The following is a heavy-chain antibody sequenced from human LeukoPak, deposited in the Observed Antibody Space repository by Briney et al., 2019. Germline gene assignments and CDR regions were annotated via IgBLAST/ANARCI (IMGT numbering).Heavy chain of an antibody. CDR2: INPNSGGT. V-gene: IGHV1-2*02. Sequence: ASVKVSCKASGYTFTGYYMHWVRQAPGQGLEWMGWINPNSGGTNYAQKFQGRVTMTRDTSISTAYMELRSLRSDDTAVYYCARETYVWGSYVIWGQGTLVTVSS. J-gene: IGHJ4*02. D-gene: IGHD3-16*01. CDR3: ARETYVWGSYVI. CDR1: GYTFTGYY.